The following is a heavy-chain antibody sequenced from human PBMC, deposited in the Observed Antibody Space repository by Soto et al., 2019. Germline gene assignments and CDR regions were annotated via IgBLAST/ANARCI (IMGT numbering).Heavy chain of an antibody. J-gene: IGHJ4*02. CDR3: ATYSHLGANSADFDN. CDR2: IYYSGST. CDR1: DESIWSCY. Sequence: SEPLSHTRTVSDESIWSCYFNWIRQPPGKGLEWIGYIYYSGSTNYNPSLKSRVTISLDTSKDQFSLKLSSVTAADTAVYFCATYSHLGANSADFDNWGQGTLVTVSS. D-gene: IGHD2-21*01. V-gene: IGHV4-59*01.